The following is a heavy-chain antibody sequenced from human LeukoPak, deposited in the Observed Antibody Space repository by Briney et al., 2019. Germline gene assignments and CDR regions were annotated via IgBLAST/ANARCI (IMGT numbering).Heavy chain of an antibody. J-gene: IGHJ6*03. D-gene: IGHD5-12*01. CDR3: ARAPPPLRSGYDWGRLDYYYYMDV. Sequence: ASVKVSCKASGYTFTSYYMHWVRQAPGQGLEWVGIINPSGGSTSYAQKFQGRVTMTRDTSTSTVYMELSSLRSEDTAVYYCARAPPPLRSGYDWGRLDYYYYMDVWGKGTTVTVSS. V-gene: IGHV1-46*01. CDR2: INPSGGST. CDR1: GYTFTSYY.